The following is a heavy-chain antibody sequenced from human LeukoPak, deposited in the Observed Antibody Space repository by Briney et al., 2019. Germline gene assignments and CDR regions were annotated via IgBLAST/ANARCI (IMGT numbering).Heavy chain of an antibody. V-gene: IGHV1-18*01. CDR2: ISAYNGNT. Sequence: ASVKVSCKASGYTFTSYGISWVRQAPGQGLEWMGWISAYNGNTNYAQKLQGRVTMTTDTSTSTAYMELRSLRSDDTAVYYCARDSGLRYAEGRFDYWGQGTLVTVSS. J-gene: IGHJ4*02. CDR1: GYTFTSYG. D-gene: IGHD3-9*01. CDR3: ARDSGLRYAEGRFDY.